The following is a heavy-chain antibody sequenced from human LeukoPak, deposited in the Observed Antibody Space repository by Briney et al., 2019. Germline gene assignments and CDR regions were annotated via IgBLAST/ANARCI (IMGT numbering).Heavy chain of an antibody. Sequence: QPGGSLRLSCAASGFPLSSYWMHWVRQAPGKGLVWVSRINSDGSTTYYADSVQGRFSISRDNAKNTLYLQMNSLRAEDTAVYYCARGSSGYSTTWGQGTLVTVSS. D-gene: IGHD6-13*01. CDR3: ARGSSGYSTT. CDR1: GFPLSSYW. J-gene: IGHJ5*02. CDR2: INSDGSTT. V-gene: IGHV3-74*01.